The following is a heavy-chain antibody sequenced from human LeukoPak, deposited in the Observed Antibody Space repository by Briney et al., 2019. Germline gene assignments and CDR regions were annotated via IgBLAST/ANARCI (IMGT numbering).Heavy chain of an antibody. Sequence: PGGSLRLSCAASGFTFSNYAMSWVRQAPGKGLEWVSTISSSGGDTYYADSVKGRFTISRDNSKNTLYLQMNSLRAEDTAVFYCAKGLSHLIRGVSAFDYWGQGTLNTVSS. V-gene: IGHV3-23*01. CDR1: GFTFSNYA. D-gene: IGHD3-10*01. J-gene: IGHJ4*02. CDR2: ISSSGGDT. CDR3: AKGLSHLIRGVSAFDY.